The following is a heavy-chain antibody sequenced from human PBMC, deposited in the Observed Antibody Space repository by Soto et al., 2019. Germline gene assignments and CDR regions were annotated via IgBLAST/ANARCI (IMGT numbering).Heavy chain of an antibody. V-gene: IGHV3-53*01. CDR3: ARESEDLTSNFDY. CDR2: LYSGGTT. Sequence: PGGSLRLSCAASEFTVSGNYMSWVRQAPGKGLEWVSVLYSGGTTYYADSVKGRFTISRDNAKNSLYLEMNSLRAEDTAVYYCARESEDLTSNFDYWGQGTLVTVSS. J-gene: IGHJ4*02. CDR1: EFTVSGNY.